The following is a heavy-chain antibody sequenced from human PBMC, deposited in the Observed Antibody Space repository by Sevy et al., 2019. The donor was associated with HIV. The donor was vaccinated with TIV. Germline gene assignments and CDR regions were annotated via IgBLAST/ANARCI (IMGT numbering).Heavy chain of an antibody. J-gene: IGHJ6*02. CDR3: STDPIIVLLVTDGMDV. D-gene: IGHD2-8*01. CDR1: GFTFSYAW. Sequence: GGSLRLSCVASGFTFSYAWMSWVRQAPGKGLEWVGRIKSRPEGGTTDYAAPVKGRFTISRDDSKNTLYLQMNSLKTEDTGVYYCSTDPIIVLLVTDGMDVWGPATTVTVSS. CDR2: IKSRPEGGTT. V-gene: IGHV3-15*01.